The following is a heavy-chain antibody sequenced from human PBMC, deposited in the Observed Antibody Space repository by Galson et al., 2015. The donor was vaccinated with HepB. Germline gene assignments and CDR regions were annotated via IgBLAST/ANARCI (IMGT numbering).Heavy chain of an antibody. V-gene: IGHV3-30-3*01. J-gene: IGHJ4*02. CDR1: GFTFSSYA. Sequence: SLRLSCAASGFTFSSYAIHWVRQAPGKGLEWVAVISYDGSNKYNADSVKGRFTISRDNSQNTLYLQMNSLRAEDTAVYYCAKDLYPYYDILTGYSSVFDYWGQGTLVTVSS. CDR2: ISYDGSNK. D-gene: IGHD3-9*01. CDR3: AKDLYPYYDILTGYSSVFDY.